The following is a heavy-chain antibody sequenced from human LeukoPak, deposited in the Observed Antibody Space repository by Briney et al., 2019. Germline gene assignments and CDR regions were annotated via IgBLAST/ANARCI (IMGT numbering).Heavy chain of an antibody. D-gene: IGHD3-22*01. CDR1: GFTFSRHW. CDR2: IKQKGSEK. V-gene: IGHV3-7*01. J-gene: IGHJ3*02. Sequence: GGSLRLSCAASGFTFSRHWMNWVRQAPGKGLEWVANIKQKGSEKYYVDSVKGRFTISRDNAKNSLYLQMNSLRAEDTAVYYCARDRKDVHYYDSSGYYREDAFDIWGQGTMVTVSS. CDR3: ARDRKDVHYYDSSGYYREDAFDI.